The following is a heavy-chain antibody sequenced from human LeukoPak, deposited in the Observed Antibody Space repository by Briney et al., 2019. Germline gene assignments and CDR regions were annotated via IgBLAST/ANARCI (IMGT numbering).Heavy chain of an antibody. CDR3: ARDRGDYSDYSDFFDA. CDR1: GFTFSSYG. D-gene: IGHD4-11*01. Sequence: RGSLRLSCATSGFTFSSYGFHWVRQAPIKGLEWVAVIWYDGSKKYYADSVKGRFTISRDDSKNTVYLQMDSLRAEDTAMYYCARDRGDYSDYSDFFDAWGQGTLVTFSS. V-gene: IGHV3-33*01. J-gene: IGHJ4*02. CDR2: IWYDGSKK.